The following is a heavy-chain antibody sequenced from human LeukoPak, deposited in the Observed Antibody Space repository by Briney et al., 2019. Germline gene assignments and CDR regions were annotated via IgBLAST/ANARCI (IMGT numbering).Heavy chain of an antibody. V-gene: IGHV4-30-4*08. CDR3: ARENYDFETFDP. D-gene: IGHD3-3*01. J-gene: IGHJ5*02. CDR1: GGSISSGDNY. Sequence: ASQTLSLTCTVSGGSISSGDNYWSWIRQPPGKGLEWIGYIYYSGSTYYNPSLKSRVTISVDTSKNQFSLKLSSVTAADTAVYYCARENYDFETFDPWGQGTLVTVSS. CDR2: IYYSGST.